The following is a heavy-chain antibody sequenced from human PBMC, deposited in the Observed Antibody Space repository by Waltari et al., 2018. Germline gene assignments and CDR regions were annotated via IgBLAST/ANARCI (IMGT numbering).Heavy chain of an antibody. Sequence: QVQLQESGPGLVKPSETLSLTCTVSGGYISSYYWNWIRQPAGKGLEWIGRIYPSGSTKYNPALKGRVTMSVDTSKNQFSLKLRSVIAADTAVDYCARQGSGRAFDIWGQGTMVTVS. D-gene: IGHD3-10*01. V-gene: IGHV4-4*07. CDR1: GGYISSYY. CDR2: IYPSGST. CDR3: ARQGSGRAFDI. J-gene: IGHJ3*02.